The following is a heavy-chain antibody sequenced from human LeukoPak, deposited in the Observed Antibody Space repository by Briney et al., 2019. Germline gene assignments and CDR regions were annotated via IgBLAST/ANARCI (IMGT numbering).Heavy chain of an antibody. Sequence: SETLSLTCTVSGGSISSHYWSWIRQPPGKGLEWIGYIYYSGSTNYNPFLKSRVTISVDTSKNQFSLKLSSVTAADTAVYYCARQVAARRDIDSWGQGTLVTVSS. V-gene: IGHV4-59*11. D-gene: IGHD6-6*01. CDR2: IYYSGST. CDR1: GGSISSHY. CDR3: ARQVAARRDIDS. J-gene: IGHJ4*02.